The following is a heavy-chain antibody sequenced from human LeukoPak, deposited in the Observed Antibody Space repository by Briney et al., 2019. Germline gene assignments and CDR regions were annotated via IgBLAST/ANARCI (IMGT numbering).Heavy chain of an antibody. CDR1: GYSFTSYW. Sequence: PGESLKISCKGSGYSFTSYWIGWVRQMPGKGLEWMGIIYPDDSDTRYSPSFQGQVTISADKSISTAYLQWSSLKASDTAMYYCARHALAAAGPGAYYYGMDVWGKGTTVTVSS. CDR3: ARHALAAAGPGAYYYGMDV. CDR2: IYPDDSDT. V-gene: IGHV5-51*01. D-gene: IGHD6-13*01. J-gene: IGHJ6*04.